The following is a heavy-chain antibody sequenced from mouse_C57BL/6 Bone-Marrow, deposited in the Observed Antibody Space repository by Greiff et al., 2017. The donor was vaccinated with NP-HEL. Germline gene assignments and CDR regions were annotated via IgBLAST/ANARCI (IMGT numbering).Heavy chain of an antibody. J-gene: IGHJ2*01. CDR1: GYAFSSSW. V-gene: IGHV1-82*01. CDR3: ARSLITTVVVPFDY. CDR2: IYPGDGDT. Sequence: VNVVESGPELVKPGASVKISCKASGYAFSSSWMNWVKQRPGKGLEWIGRIYPGDGDTNYNGKFKGKATLTADKSSSTAYMQLSSLTSEDSAVYFCARSLITTVVVPFDYWGQGTTLTVSS. D-gene: IGHD1-1*01.